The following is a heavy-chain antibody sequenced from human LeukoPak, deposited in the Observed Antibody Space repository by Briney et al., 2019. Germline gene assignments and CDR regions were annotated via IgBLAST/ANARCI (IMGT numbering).Heavy chain of an antibody. Sequence: PGGSLRLSCAASGFTFSSYGMHWVRQAPGKGLEWVAVISYDGSNKYYADSVKGRFTISRDNSKNTLYLQMNSLRAEDTAVYYCAKDRWYDYGDHYFDYWGQGTLVTVSS. V-gene: IGHV3-30*18. J-gene: IGHJ4*02. D-gene: IGHD4-17*01. CDR1: GFTFSSYG. CDR3: AKDRWYDYGDHYFDY. CDR2: ISYDGSNK.